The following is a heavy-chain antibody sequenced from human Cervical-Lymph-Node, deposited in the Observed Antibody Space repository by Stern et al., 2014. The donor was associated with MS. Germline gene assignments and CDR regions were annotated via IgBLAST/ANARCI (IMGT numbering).Heavy chain of an antibody. CDR3: ARDNRPSDTSNSFAFDK. V-gene: IGHV1-69*01. CDR1: GGTFSVYA. Sequence: VQLVESGAEVKNPGSSVTVSCKASGGTFSVYAINWVRQAPGPGFEWMGGIIPVFGTANYAPKFQCRGFISSDPSCFLIYMNLTSLRSEDTALYFCARDNRPSDTSNSFAFDKGGQGTMITVSS. D-gene: IGHD2/OR15-2a*01. CDR2: IIPVFGTA. J-gene: IGHJ3*02.